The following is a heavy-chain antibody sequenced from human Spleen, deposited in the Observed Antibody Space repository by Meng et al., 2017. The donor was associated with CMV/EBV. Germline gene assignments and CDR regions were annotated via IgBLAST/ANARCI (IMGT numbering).Heavy chain of an antibody. Sequence: GGSLRLSCKGSGYNFTNYWIGWVRQMPGKGLEWVGIIYPGDSDTRYSPSFQGQVTISADKSISTAYLQWSSLKASDTAMYYCARHKTNLEIGEGDYWGQGTLVTVSS. CDR2: IYPGDSDT. D-gene: IGHD3-3*01. CDR1: GYNFTNYW. J-gene: IGHJ4*02. V-gene: IGHV5-51*01. CDR3: ARHKTNLEIGEGDY.